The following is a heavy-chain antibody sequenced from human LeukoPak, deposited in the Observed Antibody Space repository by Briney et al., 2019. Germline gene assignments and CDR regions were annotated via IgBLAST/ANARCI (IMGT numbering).Heavy chain of an antibody. V-gene: IGHV3-9*01. D-gene: IGHD1-1*01. CDR3: AKDIHYNGYYYYGMDV. CDR2: ISWNSGSI. Sequence: PGGSLRLSCAASGFTFDDYAMHWVRQAPGKGLEWVSGISWNSGSIGYADSVKGRFTISRDNAKNSLYLQMNSLRAEDTALYYCAKDIHYNGYYYYGMDVWGQGTTVTVSS. J-gene: IGHJ6*02. CDR1: GFTFDDYA.